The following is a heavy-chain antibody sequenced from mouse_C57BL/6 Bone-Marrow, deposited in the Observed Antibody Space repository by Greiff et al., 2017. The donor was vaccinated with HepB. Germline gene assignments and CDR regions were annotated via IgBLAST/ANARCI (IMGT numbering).Heavy chain of an antibody. CDR3: ARGGDYVVDY. Sequence: VQLQQPGPELVKPGASVKISCKASGYAFSSSWMNWVKQRPGKGLEWIGRIYPGDGDTNYNGKFKGKATLTADNSSSTAYMQLSSLTSEDSAVYFCARGGDYVVDYWGQGTSVTVSS. V-gene: IGHV1-82*01. D-gene: IGHD2-13*01. CDR2: IYPGDGDT. J-gene: IGHJ4*01. CDR1: GYAFSSSW.